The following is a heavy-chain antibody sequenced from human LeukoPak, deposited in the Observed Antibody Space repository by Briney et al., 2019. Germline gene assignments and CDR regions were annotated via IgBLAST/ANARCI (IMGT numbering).Heavy chain of an antibody. J-gene: IGHJ6*02. Sequence: PGGSLRLSCAASGFTFGSYWMSWVRQAPGKGLEWVANIKQDGSEKYYVDSVKGRFTISRDNAKNSLYLQMNSLRAEDTAVYYCARDEKYCSSTSCYNYYYYGMDVWGQGTTVTVSS. V-gene: IGHV3-7*01. CDR3: ARDEKYCSSTSCYNYYYYGMDV. CDR2: IKQDGSEK. D-gene: IGHD2-2*02. CDR1: GFTFGSYW.